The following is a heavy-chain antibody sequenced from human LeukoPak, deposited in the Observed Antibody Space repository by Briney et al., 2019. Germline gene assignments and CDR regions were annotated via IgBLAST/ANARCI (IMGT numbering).Heavy chain of an antibody. CDR1: GYTFTGYY. Sequence: ASVKVSCKASGYTFTGYYMHWLRQAPGQGLEWMGWINPNSGGTNYAQKFQGRVTMTRNTSISTAYMELSRLKSDDTAVYYCARDPGYCSSTSCYPYYFDYWGQGTLVTVSS. J-gene: IGHJ4*02. D-gene: IGHD2-2*01. CDR2: INPNSGGT. V-gene: IGHV1-2*02. CDR3: ARDPGYCSSTSCYPYYFDY.